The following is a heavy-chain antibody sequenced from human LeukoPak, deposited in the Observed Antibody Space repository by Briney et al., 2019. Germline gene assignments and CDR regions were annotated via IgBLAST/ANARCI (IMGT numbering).Heavy chain of an antibody. CDR2: INTNTGNP. Sequence: APVKVSCKASGYTFTSYAMNWVRQAPGQGLEWMGWINTNTGNPTYAQGFTGRFVFSLDTSVSTAYLQISSLKAEDTAVYYCAREAHLTGYVPATYGMDVWGQGTTVTVSS. CDR3: AREAHLTGYVPATYGMDV. J-gene: IGHJ6*02. V-gene: IGHV7-4-1*02. D-gene: IGHD3-9*01. CDR1: GYTFTSYA.